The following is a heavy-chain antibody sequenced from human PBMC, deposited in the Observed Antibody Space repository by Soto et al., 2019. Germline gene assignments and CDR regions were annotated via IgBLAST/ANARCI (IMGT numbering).Heavy chain of an antibody. D-gene: IGHD6-13*01. Sequence: ASVKVSCKASGYTFTSYGISWVRQAPGQGLEWMGWISAYNGNTNYAQKLQGRVTMTTDTSTSTAYMELRSLRSDDTAVYYCARMAISLAAVYFDYWGQGTLVTVSS. CDR1: GYTFTSYG. CDR2: ISAYNGNT. J-gene: IGHJ4*02. V-gene: IGHV1-18*04. CDR3: ARMAISLAAVYFDY.